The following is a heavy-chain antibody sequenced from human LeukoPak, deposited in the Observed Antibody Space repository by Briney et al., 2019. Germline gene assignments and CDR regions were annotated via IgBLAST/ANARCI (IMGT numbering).Heavy chain of an antibody. V-gene: IGHV3-23*01. D-gene: IGHD3-10*01. CDR2: ISGSGGPT. CDR1: GFTFSSYA. Sequence: GGSLRLSCAASGFTFSSYAMSWVRQAPGKGLEWVSGISGSGGPTYYADSVRGRFTISRDNSKNTLYLQMNSLRAEDTALYFCAKDFGSIFGDYWGQGSLVTVSS. CDR3: AKDFGSIFGDY. J-gene: IGHJ4*02.